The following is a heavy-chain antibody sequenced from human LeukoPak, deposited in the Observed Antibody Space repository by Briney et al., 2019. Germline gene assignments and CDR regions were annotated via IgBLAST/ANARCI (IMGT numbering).Heavy chain of an antibody. Sequence: GGSLRLSCAASGFTFSSYGMHWVRQAPGKGLEWVAFIRYDGSNKYYADSVKGRFTISRDNAKNSLYLQMNSLRAEDTAVYYCARQRRYCSGDNCYQRTFDYWGQGTLVTVSS. V-gene: IGHV3-30*02. CDR3: ARQRRYCSGDNCYQRTFDY. D-gene: IGHD2-15*01. CDR2: IRYDGSNK. J-gene: IGHJ4*02. CDR1: GFTFSSYG.